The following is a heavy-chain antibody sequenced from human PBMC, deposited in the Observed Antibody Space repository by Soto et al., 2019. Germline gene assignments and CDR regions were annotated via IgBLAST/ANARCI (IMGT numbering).Heavy chain of an antibody. J-gene: IGHJ6*02. V-gene: IGHV3-30-3*01. CDR2: ISFDGSTE. Sequence: QVQLVESGGGVVQPGRSLRLSCAASGFTFISYAMHWVRQAPGKGLDRVAVISFDGSTEYYADSVKGRFTISRDNSTNTVYLQMNSRRSEDTAVYYCSRSTHGSGSYTHFYYGLDFWGQGTTVTVSS. CDR3: SRSTHGSGSYTHFYYGLDF. CDR1: GFTFISYA. D-gene: IGHD3-10*01.